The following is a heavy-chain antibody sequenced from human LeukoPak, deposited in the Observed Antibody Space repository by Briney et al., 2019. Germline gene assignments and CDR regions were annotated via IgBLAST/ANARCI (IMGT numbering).Heavy chain of an antibody. D-gene: IGHD3-16*01. CDR1: GFTFSSYA. Sequence: GGSLRLSCAASGFTFSSYAMSRVRQAPGKGLEWVSAISGSGGSTYYADSVKGRFTISRDNSKNTLYLQMNSLRAEDTAVYYCAKWGYYYYGMDVWGKGTTVTVSS. J-gene: IGHJ6*04. CDR2: ISGSGGST. V-gene: IGHV3-23*01. CDR3: AKWGYYYYGMDV.